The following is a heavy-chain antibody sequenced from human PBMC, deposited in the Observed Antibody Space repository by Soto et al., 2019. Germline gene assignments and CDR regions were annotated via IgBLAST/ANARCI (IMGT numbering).Heavy chain of an antibody. Sequence: QLQLQESGAGLVKPSETLSLTCTVSGDSISSSSYYWGWIRQPPGKGLEWIGSIYYSGSTYYNPYLKSRVTISVDTSKNQFSLKLSSVTAADTAVYYCARHGIDYYDSRGYYYTPYYFDYWGQGTLVTVSS. CDR2: IYYSGST. J-gene: IGHJ4*02. CDR1: GDSISSSSYY. D-gene: IGHD3-22*01. CDR3: ARHGIDYYDSRGYYYTPYYFDY. V-gene: IGHV4-39*01.